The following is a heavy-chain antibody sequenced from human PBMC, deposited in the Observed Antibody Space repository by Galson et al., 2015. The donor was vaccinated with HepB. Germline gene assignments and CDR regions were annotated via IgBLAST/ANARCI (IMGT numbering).Heavy chain of an antibody. J-gene: IGHJ6*02. CDR3: ARGYGSGSMDV. CDR1: GLTFSDYA. V-gene: IGHV3-30-3*01. Sequence: SLRLSCAAPGLTFSDYAMHWVRQAPGKGLEWVAVISYDGSNKYYADSVKGRFTISRDNSKNTLYLQMNSLRAEDTAVYYCARGYGSGSMDVWGQGTTVTVSS. CDR2: ISYDGSNK. D-gene: IGHD3-10*01.